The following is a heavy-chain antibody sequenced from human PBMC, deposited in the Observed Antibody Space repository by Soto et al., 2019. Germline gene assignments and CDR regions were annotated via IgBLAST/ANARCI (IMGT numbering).Heavy chain of an antibody. CDR3: ARQRLSSGWYAY. Sequence: GASVKVSCKASGYTFTSYAMHWVRQAPGQRLEWMGWINAGNGNTKYSQKFQGRVTITRDTSASTAYMELSSLRSEDTAVYYCARQRLSSGWYAYWGQGTLVTVSS. V-gene: IGHV1-3*01. D-gene: IGHD6-19*01. CDR2: INAGNGNT. CDR1: GYTFTSYA. J-gene: IGHJ4*02.